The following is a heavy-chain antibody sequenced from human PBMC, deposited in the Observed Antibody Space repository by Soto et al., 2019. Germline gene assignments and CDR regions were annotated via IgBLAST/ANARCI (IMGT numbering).Heavy chain of an antibody. CDR3: AKDLYVQPPSGWFDP. Sequence: EVQLLESGGGLVQPGGSLRLSCAASGFPFSDHAMHWVRQTPGKGLEWVSAITGRGDSTYYADSVKGRFTISRDNSKSTLYLQMMSLRAEDTAVYYCAKDLYVQPPSGWFDPWGQGTVVPVPS. CDR1: GFPFSDHA. CDR2: ITGRGDST. J-gene: IGHJ5*02. V-gene: IGHV3-23*01. D-gene: IGHD1-26*01.